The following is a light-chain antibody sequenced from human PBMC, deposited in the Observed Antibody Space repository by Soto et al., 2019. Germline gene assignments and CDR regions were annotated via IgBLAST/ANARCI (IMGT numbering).Light chain of an antibody. CDR3: QQYGSSPFS. V-gene: IGKV3-20*01. CDR1: QSVSSSY. Sequence: EFVLTQSPGTLSLSPGERATLSCRASQSVSSSYLAWYQQKPGQAPRLLIYVASSRATGIPDRFSGSGSGTHFTLTISRLEPEDFAVYYCQQYGSSPFSFGPVIKVDIK. CDR2: VAS. J-gene: IGKJ3*01.